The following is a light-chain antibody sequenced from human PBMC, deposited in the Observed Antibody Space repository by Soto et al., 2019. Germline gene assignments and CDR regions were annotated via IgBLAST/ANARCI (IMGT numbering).Light chain of an antibody. V-gene: IGLV1-47*01. CDR1: SSNIGSHN. CDR2: KNN. J-gene: IGLJ1*01. CDR3: AACDDSLSGRV. Sequence: QAVVTQPPSASGTPGQRVSISCSGGSSNIGSHNVYWYQQLPGTAPKLLIFKNNQRPSGVPDRFSGSKSGTSASLAISGLRSEDEADYYCAACDDSLSGRVFGTGTKLTVL.